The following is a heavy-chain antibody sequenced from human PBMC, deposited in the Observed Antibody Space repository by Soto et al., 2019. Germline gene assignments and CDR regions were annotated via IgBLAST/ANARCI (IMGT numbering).Heavy chain of an antibody. Sequence: SVTVSCTASGGTFSSDAISWVRQAPGQGLDWMGGIIPIFGTANYAQKFQGRVTITADESTSTAYMELSSLRSEDTAVYYCARYCSSTSCPSLYYYYGMDVWGQGTTVTVSS. J-gene: IGHJ6*02. CDR1: GGTFSSDA. CDR2: IIPIFGTA. D-gene: IGHD2-2*01. CDR3: ARYCSSTSCPSLYYYYGMDV. V-gene: IGHV1-69*13.